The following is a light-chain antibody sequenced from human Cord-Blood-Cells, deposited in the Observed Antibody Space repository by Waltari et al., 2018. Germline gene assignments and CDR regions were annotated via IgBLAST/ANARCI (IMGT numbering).Light chain of an antibody. CDR1: SSDVGGYNY. CDR2: DVS. J-gene: IGLJ3*02. V-gene: IGLV2-14*01. Sequence: QSALTQPASVSGSPGQSITISCTGTSSDVGGYNYVSWYQQHHGKAPKLMIYDVSKRPSGVSNRFSGSKSGNTASLTISGLQAEDEADYYCSSYTSSSPFVFGGGTKLTVL. CDR3: SSYTSSSPFV.